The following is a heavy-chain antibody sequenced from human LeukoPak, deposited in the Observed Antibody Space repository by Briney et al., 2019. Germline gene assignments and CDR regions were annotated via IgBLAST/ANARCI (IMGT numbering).Heavy chain of an antibody. CDR3: AKGTTVTTFSHSWLDYYYMDV. D-gene: IGHD4-17*01. Sequence: GGSLTLSCAASGFTFSSYGMHWVRQAPGKGLEWVAVISYDGSNKYYADSVQGRFTISRDNSKNTLYLQMNSLRAEDTAVYYCAKGTTVTTFSHSWLDYYYMDVWGKGTTVTVSS. J-gene: IGHJ6*03. CDR1: GFTFSSYG. V-gene: IGHV3-30*18. CDR2: ISYDGSNK.